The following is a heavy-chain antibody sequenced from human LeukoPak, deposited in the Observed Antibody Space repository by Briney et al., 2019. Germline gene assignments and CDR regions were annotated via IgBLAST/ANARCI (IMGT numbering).Heavy chain of an antibody. CDR3: AKDLMTHGDGFGH. CDR1: GYTFTSYG. V-gene: IGHV1-18*01. CDR2: INTYSGNT. J-gene: IGHJ4*02. Sequence: ASVKVSCKASGYTFTSYGISWVRQAPGQGLEWMGRINTYSGNTNYAQNLQGRVTMTTDTSTRIAYMELRSLRSDDTAVYYCAKDLMTHGDGFGHWGQGTLVTVSS. D-gene: IGHD3-10*01.